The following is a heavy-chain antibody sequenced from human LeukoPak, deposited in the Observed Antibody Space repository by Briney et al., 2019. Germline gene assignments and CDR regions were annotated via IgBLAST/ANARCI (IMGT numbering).Heavy chain of an antibody. D-gene: IGHD3-22*01. CDR1: GYTFTSYY. Sequence: ASVKVSCKASGYTFTSYYMHWVRQAPGQGLEWMGINNPSGGSTSYAQKFQGRVTMTRDTSTSTVCMELSSLRSEDTAVYYCARHPTWYDSSCYRDEYFQHWGQGTLVTVSS. CDR2: NNPSGGST. J-gene: IGHJ1*01. V-gene: IGHV1-46*01. CDR3: ARHPTWYDSSCYRDEYFQH.